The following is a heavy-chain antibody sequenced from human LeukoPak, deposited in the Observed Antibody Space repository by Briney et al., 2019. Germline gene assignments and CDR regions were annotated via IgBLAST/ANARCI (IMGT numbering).Heavy chain of an antibody. Sequence: GSSVKVSCKASGGTFSSYAISWVRQAPGQGLEWMGGIIPIFGTPNYAQKFQGRVTITADKSTSTAYMELSSLRSEDTAVYYCARDRAIEDTMGYWGQGTLVTVSS. D-gene: IGHD3-10*01. CDR1: GGTFSSYA. CDR3: ARDRAIEDTMGY. V-gene: IGHV1-69*06. J-gene: IGHJ4*02. CDR2: IIPIFGTP.